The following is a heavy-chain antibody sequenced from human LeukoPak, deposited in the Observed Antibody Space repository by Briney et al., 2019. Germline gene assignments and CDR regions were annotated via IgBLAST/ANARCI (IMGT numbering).Heavy chain of an antibody. V-gene: IGHV4-61*02. CDR2: IDTSGTT. CDR1: GGSINSGNYY. J-gene: IGHJ5*02. CDR3: ARDGSGLWFDP. Sequence: SETLSLTCTVSGGSINSGNYYWSWIRQPAGKGPEWIGRIDTSGTTSYNPSLKSRVTISVDTSKNQFSLKLRSVTAADTAVYYCARDGSGLWFDPWGQGTLVTVSS.